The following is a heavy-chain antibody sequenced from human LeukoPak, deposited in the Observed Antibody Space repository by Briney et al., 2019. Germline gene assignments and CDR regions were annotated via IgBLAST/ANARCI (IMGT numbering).Heavy chain of an antibody. CDR3: VRDRAKYCSSTSCPLDY. V-gene: IGHV1-2*06. J-gene: IGHJ4*02. CDR2: INPNRGDT. D-gene: IGHD2-2*01. CDR1: GYTFIDYY. Sequence: ASVKVSCKASGYTFIDYYLHWLRQAPGQGLEWMGRINPNRGDTKPAQKFQGRVTMTRDTSISTAYMELSRLRSDDTAVYYCVRDRAKYCSSTSCPLDYWGQGTLVTVSS.